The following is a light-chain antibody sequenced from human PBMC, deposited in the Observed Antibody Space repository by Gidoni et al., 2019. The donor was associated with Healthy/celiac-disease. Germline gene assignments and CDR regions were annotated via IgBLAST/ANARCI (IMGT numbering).Light chain of an antibody. V-gene: IGKV4-1*01. CDR1: QSVFYSSNNKNY. CDR2: WAS. CDR3: QQYYSTPPA. Sequence: IVRTQCPDSLAVSLGERATINCKSSQSVFYSSNNKNYLAWYQQKPGQPPKLLIYWASTRESGVPDRFSGGGSGTDFTLTISSLQAEDVAVYYCQQYYSTPPAFGQGTKLEIK. J-gene: IGKJ2*01.